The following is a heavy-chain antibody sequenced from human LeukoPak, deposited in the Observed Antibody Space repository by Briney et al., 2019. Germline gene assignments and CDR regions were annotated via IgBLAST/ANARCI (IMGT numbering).Heavy chain of an antibody. D-gene: IGHD3-10*01. CDR2: IYYSGST. Sequence: SQTLSLTCSVPGGSISSGGYYYWSWIRQHPGTGLEWIGYIYYSGSTYYNPSLKSRVTISVVTSKNQFSMKLSSVTAADTAVYYCARGFMVRGVTTFDYWGQGTLVTVSS. V-gene: IGHV4-31*03. CDR3: ARGFMVRGVTTFDY. CDR1: GGSISSGGYYY. J-gene: IGHJ4*02.